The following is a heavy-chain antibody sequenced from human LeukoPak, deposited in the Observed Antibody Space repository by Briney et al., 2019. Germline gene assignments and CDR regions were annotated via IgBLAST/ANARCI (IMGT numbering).Heavy chain of an antibody. J-gene: IGHJ4*02. V-gene: IGHV1-24*01. Sequence: ASVKVSCKVSGYTLTELSMHWVRQAPGKGLEWMGGFDPEDGETIYAQKFQGRVTMTEDTSTDTAYMELSSLRSEDTAVYYCATIRKWFGELFFDYWGQGTLVTVSS. CDR3: ATIRKWFGELFFDY. CDR2: FDPEDGET. CDR1: GYTLTELS. D-gene: IGHD3-10*01.